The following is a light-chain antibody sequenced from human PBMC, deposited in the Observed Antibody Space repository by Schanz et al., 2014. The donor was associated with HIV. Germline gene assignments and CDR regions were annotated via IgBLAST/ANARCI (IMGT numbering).Light chain of an antibody. CDR3: QQYYTTPWT. J-gene: IGKJ1*01. CDR1: QNILYPGNSKHY. CDR2: WAS. V-gene: IGKV4-1*01. Sequence: DIVLTQSPDSLAVSLGERATINCKSSQNILYPGNSKHYLAWYQQKPGQQPKLLIFWASIRESGVPDRFSGSGSGTHFTLTISSLQAEDAAVYYCQQYYTTPWTFGQGTKVEIK.